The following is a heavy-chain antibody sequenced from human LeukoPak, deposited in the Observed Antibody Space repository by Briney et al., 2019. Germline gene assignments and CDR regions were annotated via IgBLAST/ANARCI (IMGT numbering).Heavy chain of an antibody. Sequence: GGSLRLSCAASGFTFSDYYMSWIRQAPGKGLGWVSCISSSSSYTNYADSVKGRFTISRDNAKNSLYLQMNSLRAEDTAVYYCARDSFGDYECLADYWGQGTLVTVSS. CDR1: GFTFSDYY. CDR3: ARDSFGDYECLADY. D-gene: IGHD4-17*01. V-gene: IGHV3-11*06. J-gene: IGHJ4*02. CDR2: ISSSSSYT.